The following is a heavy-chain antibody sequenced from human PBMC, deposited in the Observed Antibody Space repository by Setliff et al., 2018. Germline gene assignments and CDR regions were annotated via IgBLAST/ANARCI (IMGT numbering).Heavy chain of an antibody. Sequence: PSETLSLTCTVSGGSISDYYWSWIRQAPGKGLEWIGYIYYGGSTNYNPSLNSRVAISVDTSENQFSLRLNSVTAADTAVYYCARDAPLYGDFGYYFDYWGQGTLVTVSS. CDR2: IYYGGST. CDR1: GGSISDYY. V-gene: IGHV4-59*01. CDR3: ARDAPLYGDFGYYFDY. D-gene: IGHD4-17*01. J-gene: IGHJ4*02.